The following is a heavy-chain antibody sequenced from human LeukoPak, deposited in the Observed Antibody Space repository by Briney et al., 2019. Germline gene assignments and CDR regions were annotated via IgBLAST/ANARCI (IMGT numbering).Heavy chain of an antibody. J-gene: IGHJ4*02. D-gene: IGHD5-18*01. V-gene: IGHV4-38-2*02. CDR1: GYSISSGYY. Sequence: SETLSLTCTISGYSISSGYYWGWIRQPPGKGLEWIGNIYHGGSTYCNPSLKSRVTISVDTSKNQFSLKLSSVTAADTAVYYCARALDTAASPADYWGQGTLVTVSS. CDR2: IYHGGST. CDR3: ARALDTAASPADY.